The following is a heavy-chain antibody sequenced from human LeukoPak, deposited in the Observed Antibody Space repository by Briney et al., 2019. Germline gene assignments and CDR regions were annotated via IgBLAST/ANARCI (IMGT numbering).Heavy chain of an antibody. Sequence: PSETLSLTCTVSGGSISSYYWSWIRQPPGKGLEWIGYIYYSGSTNYNPSLKSRVTISVDTSKNQFSLKLSSVTAADTAVYYCAATVLGYCSSTSCYGGFVYWGQGTLVTVSS. D-gene: IGHD2-2*01. CDR2: IYYSGST. V-gene: IGHV4-59*01. CDR1: GGSISSYY. CDR3: AATVLGYCSSTSCYGGFVY. J-gene: IGHJ4*02.